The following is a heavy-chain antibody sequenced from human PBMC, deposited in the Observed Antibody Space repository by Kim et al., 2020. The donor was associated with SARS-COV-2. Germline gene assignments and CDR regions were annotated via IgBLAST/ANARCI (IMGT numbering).Heavy chain of an antibody. J-gene: IGHJ6*02. CDR2: IYYSGST. CDR3: ARDAKEDSSGPLAYHYGMDV. D-gene: IGHD6-19*01. CDR1: GGSISSGGYY. V-gene: IGHV4-31*03. Sequence: SETLSLTCTVSGGSISSGGYYWSWIRQHPGKGLEWIGYIYYSGSTYYNPSLKSRVTISVDTSKNQFSLKLSSVTAADTAVYYCARDAKEDSSGPLAYHYGMDVWGQGTTVTVSS.